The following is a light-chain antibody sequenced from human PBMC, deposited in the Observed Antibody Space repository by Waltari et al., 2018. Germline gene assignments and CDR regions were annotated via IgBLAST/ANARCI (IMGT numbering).Light chain of an antibody. J-gene: IGKJ5*01. CDR1: QGLTSY. V-gene: IGKV1-9*01. CDR2: DIS. CDR3: QQLNEYPIT. Sequence: DIQLTQSPSFLSASVGDRVTITCRASQGLTSYFAWYQQKPGKAPKLLIYDISTLQSGVPSRFSVSGSETEFTLTISSLHPEDSATYYCQQLNEYPITFGQGTRVETK.